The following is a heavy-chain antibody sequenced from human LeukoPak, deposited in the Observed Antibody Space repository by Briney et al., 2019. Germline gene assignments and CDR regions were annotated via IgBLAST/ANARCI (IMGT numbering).Heavy chain of an antibody. CDR3: ARDGHYGDLDY. V-gene: IGHV4-59*01. CDR2: IYYSGST. J-gene: IGHJ4*02. D-gene: IGHD4-17*01. Sequence: SETLSLTCTVSGGSISSYYWSWIRQPPGKGLEWIGYIYYSGSTNYNPSLKSRVTISVDTSKNQFSLKLSSVTAADTAVYYCARDGHYGDLDYWGQGTLVTVYS. CDR1: GGSISSYY.